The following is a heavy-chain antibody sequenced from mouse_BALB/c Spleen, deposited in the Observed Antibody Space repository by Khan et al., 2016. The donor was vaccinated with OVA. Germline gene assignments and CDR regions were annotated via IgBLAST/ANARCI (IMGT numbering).Heavy chain of an antibody. Sequence: QVQLKQSGAELARPGASVKMSCEASGYTFTSNTMHWVKQRPGQGLEWIGYINPRSGYTNYNQKFKDKATLTADKSSSTAYMQLSSLTSEDSAVYYCARRTTGYAMDYWGHGTSVIVSS. J-gene: IGHJ4*01. CDR1: GYTFTSNT. CDR3: ARRTTGYAMDY. CDR2: INPRSGYT. V-gene: IGHV1-4*01. D-gene: IGHD2-14*01.